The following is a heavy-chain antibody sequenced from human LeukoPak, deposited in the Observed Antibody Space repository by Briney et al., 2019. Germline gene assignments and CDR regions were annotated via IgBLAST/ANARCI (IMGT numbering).Heavy chain of an antibody. D-gene: IGHD6-19*01. CDR2: IKTDGSET. J-gene: IGHJ4*02. CDR1: GFNFRDHW. CDR3: VKNNGWFHLAQ. V-gene: IGHV3-7*03. Sequence: GGSLRLSCAASGFNFRDHWVDWVRQAPGKGLEWVGHIKTDGSETYYLDSLRGRFSISRDNTNNALYLQMNSLRVEDTAVYYCVKNNGWFHLAQWGQGTLVTVSS.